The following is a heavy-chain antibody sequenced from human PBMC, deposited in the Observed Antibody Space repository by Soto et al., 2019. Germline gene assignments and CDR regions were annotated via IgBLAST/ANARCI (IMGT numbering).Heavy chain of an antibody. CDR3: ARDGVSSTEYTRNYGTSFDY. Sequence: QVQLVESGGGVVQPGRSLRLSCAASGFTYSTYTMHWVRQAPGKGLEWVAVISYDGNNKFYADSVKGRFTISRDSTKQTLYLQMNSLRPDDTAMYYCARDGVSSTEYTRNYGTSFDYWGQGALVTVSS. V-gene: IGHV3-30-3*01. D-gene: IGHD1-7*01. J-gene: IGHJ4*02. CDR2: ISYDGNNK. CDR1: GFTYSTYT.